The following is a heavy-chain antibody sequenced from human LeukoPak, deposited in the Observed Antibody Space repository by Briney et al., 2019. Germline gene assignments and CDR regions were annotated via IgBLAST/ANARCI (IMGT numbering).Heavy chain of an antibody. J-gene: IGHJ4*02. D-gene: IGHD4-17*01. CDR2: IRYDGSNK. Sequence: GGSLRLSCAASGFTFSSYGMHWVRQAPGKGLEWVAFIRYDGSNKYYADSVKGRFTISRDNSKHTLYLQMNRLGAEDTAVYYFAKDSSGPHIDYGDYGFDYWGQGTLVTVSS. CDR1: GFTFSSYG. V-gene: IGHV3-30*02. CDR3: AKDSSGPHIDYGDYGFDY.